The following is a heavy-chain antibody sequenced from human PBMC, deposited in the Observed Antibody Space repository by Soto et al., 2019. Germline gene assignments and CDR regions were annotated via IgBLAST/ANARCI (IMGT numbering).Heavy chain of an antibody. CDR1: GYTFTSYG. CDR2: ISAYNGNT. D-gene: IGHD3-10*01. J-gene: IGHJ5*02. Sequence: ASVKVSCKASGYTFTSYGISWVRQAPGQGLEWMGWISAYNGNTNYAQKLQGRVTMTTDTSTSTAYMELRSLRSDDTAVYYCARDIAPDVLLWFGESPDNWFDPWGQGTLVTVSS. V-gene: IGHV1-18*01. CDR3: ARDIAPDVLLWFGESPDNWFDP.